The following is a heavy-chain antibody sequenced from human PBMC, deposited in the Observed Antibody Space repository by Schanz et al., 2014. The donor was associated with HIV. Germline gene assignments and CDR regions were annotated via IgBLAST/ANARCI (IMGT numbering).Heavy chain of an antibody. CDR2: INPSGGST. J-gene: IGHJ2*01. CDR3: ARSETIAARPVWYFDL. V-gene: IGHV1-46*01. Sequence: QVQLVQSGAEVKKPGASVKLSCKASGYTFTTYYMHWVRQAPGQGLKWMGIINPSGGSTSYAQKFQGRVTMTRDTSTSTVYMQLSSLRSEDTAVYYCARSETIAARPVWYFDLWGRGTLVTVSS. D-gene: IGHD6-6*01. CDR1: GYTFTTYY.